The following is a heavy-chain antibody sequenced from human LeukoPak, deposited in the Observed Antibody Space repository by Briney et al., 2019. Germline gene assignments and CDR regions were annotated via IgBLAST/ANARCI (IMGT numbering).Heavy chain of an antibody. CDR3: ARGSSSWYMWYYYMDV. V-gene: IGHV1-18*01. D-gene: IGHD6-13*01. Sequence: GASVKVSCKASGYTFTSYGISWVRQAPGQGLEWMGWISAYNGNTNYAQKLQGRVTMTTDTSTSTAYMELRSLRSDDTAVYYCARGSSSWYMWYYYMDVWGKGTTVTVSS. CDR1: GYTFTSYG. J-gene: IGHJ6*03. CDR2: ISAYNGNT.